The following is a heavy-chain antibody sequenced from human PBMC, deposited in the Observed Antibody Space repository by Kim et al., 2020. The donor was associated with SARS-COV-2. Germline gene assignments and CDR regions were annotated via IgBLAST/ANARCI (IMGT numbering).Heavy chain of an antibody. CDR3: ARDCGGDCYYPGFSP. D-gene: IGHD2-21*02. CDR1: GFTFSSYG. CDR2: IWYDGSNK. Sequence: GGSLRLSCAASGFTFSSYGMHWVRQAPGKGLEWVAVIWYDGSNKYYADSVKGRFTISRDNSKNTLYLQMNSLRAEDTAVYYCARDCGGDCYYPGFSPWGQGTLVTVSS. J-gene: IGHJ5*02. V-gene: IGHV3-33*08.